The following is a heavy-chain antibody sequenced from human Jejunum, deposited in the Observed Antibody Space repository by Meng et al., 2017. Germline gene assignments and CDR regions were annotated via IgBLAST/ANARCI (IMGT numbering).Heavy chain of an antibody. Sequence: GGSLRLSCAASGFTFSDYLMHWVRQAPGKGLEWVADISEDGSTKFYAGSVKGQFTVSRDNSKNTLYLQMNSLRAEDTAVYYCARESGDNVKTFDYWGQGTRVT. CDR1: GFTFSDYL. CDR3: ARESGDNVKTFDY. J-gene: IGHJ4*02. CDR2: ISEDGSTK. D-gene: IGHD4-17*01. V-gene: IGHV3-30*04.